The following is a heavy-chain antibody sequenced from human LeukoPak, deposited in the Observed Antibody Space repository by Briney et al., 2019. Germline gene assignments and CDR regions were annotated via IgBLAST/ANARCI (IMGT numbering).Heavy chain of an antibody. CDR3: AICPSRIAVAPNWFDP. D-gene: IGHD6-19*01. V-gene: IGHV4-34*01. CDR2: INHSGST. CDR1: GGSFSGYY. J-gene: IGHJ5*02. Sequence: PSETLSLTCAVYGGSFSGYYWSWIRQPPGKGLEWIGEINHSGSTNYNPSLKSRVTISVDTSKNQFSLKLSSVTAADTAVYYCAICPSRIAVAPNWFDPWGQGTLVTVSS.